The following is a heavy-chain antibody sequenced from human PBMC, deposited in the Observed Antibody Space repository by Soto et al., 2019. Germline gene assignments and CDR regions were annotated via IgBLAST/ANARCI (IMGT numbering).Heavy chain of an antibody. V-gene: IGHV1-69*05. CDR3: ASGIQLWLRRINNGYSG. Sequence: QVQLVQSGAEVKKPESSVKVSCKAPGGTFSTYAISWVRQAPGQGLEWMGGIIPMFGTANYEQRFQDGVTITTDESTSKVYMELSSLRSEDTAVYFCASGIQLWLRRINNGYSGWGQGTLVTVTS. CDR2: IIPMFGTA. CDR1: GGTFSTYA. J-gene: IGHJ4*02. D-gene: IGHD5-18*01.